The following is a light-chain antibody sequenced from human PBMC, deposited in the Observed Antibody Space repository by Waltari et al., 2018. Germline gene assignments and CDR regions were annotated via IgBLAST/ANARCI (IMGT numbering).Light chain of an antibody. V-gene: IGKV1-5*03. CDR1: QSIGPW. CDR2: KAS. J-gene: IGKJ1*01. CDR3: LQYNTYPRT. Sequence: DIQMTQSPSTLSASVGDSFPNACRASQSIGPWLAWYQQKPGKAPNLLIYKASTLESGVPSRFSGSGSGTEFTLTITGLQPDDFASYYCLQYNTYPRTFGQGTKVDFK.